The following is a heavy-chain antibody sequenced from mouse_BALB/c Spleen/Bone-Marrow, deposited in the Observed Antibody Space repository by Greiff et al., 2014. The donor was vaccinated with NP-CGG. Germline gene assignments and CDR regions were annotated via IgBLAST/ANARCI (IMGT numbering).Heavy chain of an antibody. J-gene: IGHJ2*01. Sequence: EVQRVESGPGLVKPSQSLSLTCTVTGYSITSDYAWNWIRQFPGNKLEWMGYIGYSGSTSYNPSLKSRISITRDTSKNQFFLQLNSVTTEDTATYYCARGRDYFDYWGQGTTLAVSS. CDR1: GYSITSDYA. V-gene: IGHV3-2*02. CDR3: ARGRDYFDY. CDR2: IGYSGST.